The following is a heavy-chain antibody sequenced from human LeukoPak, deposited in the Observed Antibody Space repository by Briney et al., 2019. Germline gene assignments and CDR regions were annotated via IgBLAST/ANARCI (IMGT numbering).Heavy chain of an antibody. V-gene: IGHV4-61*02. CDR1: GGSISSGSYY. CDR3: ARATPKFYSYGPSRGPYFDY. Sequence: SQTLSLTCTVSGGSISSGSYYWSWIRQPAGKGLEWIGRIYTSGSTNYNPSLKSRVTISVDTSKNQFSLKLSSVTAADTAVYYCARATPKFYSYGPSRGPYFDYWGQGTLVTVSS. J-gene: IGHJ4*02. D-gene: IGHD5-18*01. CDR2: IYTSGST.